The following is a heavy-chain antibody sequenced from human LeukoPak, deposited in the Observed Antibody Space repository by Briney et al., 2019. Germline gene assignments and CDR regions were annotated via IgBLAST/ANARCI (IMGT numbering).Heavy chain of an antibody. V-gene: IGHV3-11*01. Sequence: PGGSLRLSCAASGFTFSDYNMRWIRQAPGKGLEWVSSISRSGSTKYYADSVKGRFTISRDNAKNSLFLQMNSLRAEDTAVYYCAKRRGLELLYYYYMDVWGKGTTVTVSS. J-gene: IGHJ6*03. CDR3: AKRRGLELLYYYYMDV. CDR2: ISRSGSTK. D-gene: IGHD1-7*01. CDR1: GFTFSDYN.